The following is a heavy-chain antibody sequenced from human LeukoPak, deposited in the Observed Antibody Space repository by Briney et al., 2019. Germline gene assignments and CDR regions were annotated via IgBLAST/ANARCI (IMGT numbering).Heavy chain of an antibody. CDR1: GGSFRGYY. D-gene: IGHD3-22*01. Sequence: SETLSLTCAVYGGSFRGYYWSWIRQPPGKGLEWIGEINHSGSTNYNPSLKSRVTISVDTSKNQFSLKLSSVTAADTAVYYCARGSLRLTYYYDSSGYLPLDYWGQGTLVTVSS. CDR3: ARGSLRLTYYYDSSGYLPLDY. J-gene: IGHJ4*02. V-gene: IGHV4-34*01. CDR2: INHSGST.